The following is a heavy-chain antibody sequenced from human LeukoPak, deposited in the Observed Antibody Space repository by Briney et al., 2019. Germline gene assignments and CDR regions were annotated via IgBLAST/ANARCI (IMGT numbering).Heavy chain of an antibody. Sequence: GGSLRLSCAVSGFTFSSYVMSWVRQAPGKGLEWVSAISGSGGSTYYADSVKGRFTISRDNSKNTLYLQMNSLRAEDTAVYYCARYYGDYGYMDVWGKGTTVTISS. D-gene: IGHD4-17*01. CDR3: ARYYGDYGYMDV. J-gene: IGHJ6*03. V-gene: IGHV3-23*01. CDR2: ISGSGGST. CDR1: GFTFSSYV.